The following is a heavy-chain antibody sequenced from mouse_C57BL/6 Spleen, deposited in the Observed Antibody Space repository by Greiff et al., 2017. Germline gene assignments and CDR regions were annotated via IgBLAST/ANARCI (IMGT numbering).Heavy chain of an antibody. J-gene: IGHJ4*01. V-gene: IGHV1-15*01. Sequence: QVQLQQSGAELVRPGASVTLSCKASGYTFTDYEMHWVKQTPVHGLEWIGAIDPETGGTAYNQKFKGKAILTADKSSSTAYMELRSLTSEDSAVYYCTRWRDPYAMDYWGQGTSVTVSS. CDR1: GYTFTDYE. CDR2: IDPETGGT. CDR3: TRWRDPYAMDY.